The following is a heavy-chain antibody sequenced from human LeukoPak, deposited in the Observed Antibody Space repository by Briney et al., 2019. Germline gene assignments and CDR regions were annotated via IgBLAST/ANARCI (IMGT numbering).Heavy chain of an antibody. J-gene: IGHJ4*02. CDR1: GFTFSSYA. Sequence: GGSLRLSCAASGFTFSSYAMSWVRQAPGKGLEWVSAISGSGGSTYYADSVKGRFTISRDNSRNTLYLQMNSLRAEDTAVYYCAKDKSYYYDSGSYGLDYWGQGTLVTVSS. CDR3: AKDKSYYYDSGSYGLDY. V-gene: IGHV3-23*01. CDR2: ISGSGGST. D-gene: IGHD3-10*01.